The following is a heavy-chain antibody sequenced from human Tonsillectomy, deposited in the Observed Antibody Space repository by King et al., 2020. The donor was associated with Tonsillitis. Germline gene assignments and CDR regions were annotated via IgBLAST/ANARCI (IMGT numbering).Heavy chain of an antibody. CDR2: IYYSGST. CDR3: AGGILVSFDY. D-gene: IGHD2-8*02. Sequence: QLQESGPGLVKPSETLSLTCTVSGGSVSSGSYYWGWIRQPPGKGLEWIGYIYYSGSTNYNPSLKSRVTLSVDTSKNQFSLKLSSVTAPGTAVYYCAGGILVSFDYWGQGTLVTVSS. V-gene: IGHV4-61*01. CDR1: GGSVSSGSYY. J-gene: IGHJ4*02.